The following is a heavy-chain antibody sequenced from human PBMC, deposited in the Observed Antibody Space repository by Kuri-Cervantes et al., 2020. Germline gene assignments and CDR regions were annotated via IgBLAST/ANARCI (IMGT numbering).Heavy chain of an antibody. CDR1: GFTISSYG. CDR2: IWYDGSNK. Sequence: GGSLRLSCAASGFTISSYGMHWVRQASGKGLEWVAVIWYDGSNKYYADSVKGRFTISRDNSKNTLYLQMNSLRAEDTAVYYCARDATGGLDYWGQGTLVTVSS. CDR3: ARDATGGLDY. D-gene: IGHD7-27*01. J-gene: IGHJ4*02. V-gene: IGHV3-33*01.